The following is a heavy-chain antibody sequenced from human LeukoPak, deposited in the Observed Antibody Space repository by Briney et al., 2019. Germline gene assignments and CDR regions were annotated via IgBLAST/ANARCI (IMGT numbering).Heavy chain of an antibody. J-gene: IGHJ4*02. D-gene: IGHD2-15*01. Sequence: SETLSLTCTVSGGSISSSSYYWGWIRQPPGKGLEWIGSIYYSGSTYYNPSLKSRVTISVDTSKNQFSLKLSSVTAADTAVYYCARALHFGYCSGGSCHFDYWGQGTLVTVSS. CDR3: ARALHFGYCSGGSCHFDY. CDR1: GGSISSSSYY. CDR2: IYYSGST. V-gene: IGHV4-39*07.